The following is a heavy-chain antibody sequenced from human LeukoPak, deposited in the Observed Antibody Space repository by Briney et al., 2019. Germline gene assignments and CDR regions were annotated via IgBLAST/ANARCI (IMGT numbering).Heavy chain of an antibody. V-gene: IGHV3-15*01. CDR3: TTDRQDFFDY. Sequence: GGSLRLSCAASGFTFTNAWMSWVRQAPGKGREWVGLIKSKNAGSTTDYAAPVKGRFTISTDDSKNTLYLQMNSLKTEDTAVYYCTTDRQDFFDYWGQGTLVTVSS. CDR1: GFTFTNAW. J-gene: IGHJ4*02. CDR2: IKSKNAGSTT.